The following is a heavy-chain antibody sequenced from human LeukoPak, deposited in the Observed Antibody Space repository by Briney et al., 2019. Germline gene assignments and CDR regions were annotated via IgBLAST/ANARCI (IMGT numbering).Heavy chain of an antibody. D-gene: IGHD6-13*01. Sequence: QPGGSLRLSCAASGFTFSSYWMSWVRQAPGKGLEWVANIKQDGSEKYYVDSVKGRFTISRDNAKNSLYLQMNSLRAEDTAVYYRARDSPHPRIAAAGPDGDYWGQGTLVTVSS. CDR1: GFTFSSYW. J-gene: IGHJ4*02. CDR2: IKQDGSEK. V-gene: IGHV3-7*01. CDR3: ARDSPHPRIAAAGPDGDY.